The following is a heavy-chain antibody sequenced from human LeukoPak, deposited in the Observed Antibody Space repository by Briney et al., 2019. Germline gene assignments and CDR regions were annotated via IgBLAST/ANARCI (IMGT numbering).Heavy chain of an antibody. CDR3: ASAGRFLGYYFDY. V-gene: IGHV4-34*01. CDR1: GGSFSGYY. D-gene: IGHD3-3*01. J-gene: IGHJ4*02. Sequence: SETLSLTCAVYGGSFSGYYWSWIRQPPGKGLEWIGEINHSGSTNYNPSLKSRVTISVDTSKNQFSLKLSSVTAADTAVYYCASAGRFLGYYFDYWGQGTLVTVSS. CDR2: INHSGST.